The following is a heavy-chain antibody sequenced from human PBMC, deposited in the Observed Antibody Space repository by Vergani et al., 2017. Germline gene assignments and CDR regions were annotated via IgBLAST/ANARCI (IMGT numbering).Heavy chain of an antibody. V-gene: IGHV3-23*04. J-gene: IGHJ4*02. CDR2: ISGSGGST. CDR3: AKDVAAAGTVDY. CDR1: GFTFSSYE. Sequence: VQLVESGGGLVQPGGSLRLSCAASGFTFSSYEMNWVRQAPGKGLEWVSAISGSGGSTYYADSVKGRFTISRDNSKNTLYLQMNSLRAEDTAVYYCAKDVAAAGTVDYWGQGTLVTVSS. D-gene: IGHD6-13*01.